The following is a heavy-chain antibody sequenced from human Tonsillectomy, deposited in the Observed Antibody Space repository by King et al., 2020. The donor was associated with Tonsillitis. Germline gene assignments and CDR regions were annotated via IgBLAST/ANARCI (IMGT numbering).Heavy chain of an antibody. CDR3: ARDLSEYSSSWYREGRYYYYGMDV. V-gene: IGHV3-21*01. J-gene: IGHJ6*02. D-gene: IGHD6-13*01. Sequence: VQLVESGGGLVKPGGSLRLSCAASGFTFSSYSMNWVRQAPGKGLEWVSSISSSSSYIYYADSVKGRFTFSRDNAKNSLYLQMNSLRAEDTAVYYCARDLSEYSSSWYREGRYYYYGMDVWGQGTTVTVSS. CDR2: ISSSSSYI. CDR1: GFTFSSYS.